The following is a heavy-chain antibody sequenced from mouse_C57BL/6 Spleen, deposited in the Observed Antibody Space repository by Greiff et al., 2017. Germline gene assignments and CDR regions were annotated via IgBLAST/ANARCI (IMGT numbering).Heavy chain of an antibody. D-gene: IGHD1-1*01. CDR1: GFTFSDYG. CDR2: ISSGSSTI. CDR3: AIYYGSSYDAMDY. Sequence: EVQLVESGGGLVKPGGSLKLSCAASGFTFSDYGMHWVRQAPEKGLEWVAYISSGSSTIYYADTVKGRFTISRDNAKNTLFLQMTSLRSEDTAMYYCAIYYGSSYDAMDYWGQGTSVTVSS. V-gene: IGHV5-17*01. J-gene: IGHJ4*01.